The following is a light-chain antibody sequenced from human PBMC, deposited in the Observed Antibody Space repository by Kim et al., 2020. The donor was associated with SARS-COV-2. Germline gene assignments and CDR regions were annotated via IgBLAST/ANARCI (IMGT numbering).Light chain of an antibody. CDR3: AGWDDSLNGYV. J-gene: IGLJ1*01. CDR1: NSNSGRNT. Sequence: GQRVTISCSGSNSNSGRNTVNWYQQFPGTAPKLLIYSGNERPSGVPDRFSGSKSGTSASLAITGLQSEDEADYYCAGWDDSLNGYVFGAGTKVTVL. V-gene: IGLV1-44*01. CDR2: SGN.